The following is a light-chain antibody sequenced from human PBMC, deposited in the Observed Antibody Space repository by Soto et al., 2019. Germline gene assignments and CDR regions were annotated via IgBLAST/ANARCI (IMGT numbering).Light chain of an antibody. J-gene: IGLJ3*02. V-gene: IGLV2-11*01. CDR3: CSHAGGSSWV. CDR2: DVT. Sequence: QSALTQPRSVSGSPGQSVTISCTGTSGDVGAYDRVSWYQHHPTKAPKLIIYDVTNRPSGVPYRFSGSKSGSTASLTISGLQAEDEAEYYCCSHAGGSSWVFGGGTKVTVL. CDR1: SGDVGAYDR.